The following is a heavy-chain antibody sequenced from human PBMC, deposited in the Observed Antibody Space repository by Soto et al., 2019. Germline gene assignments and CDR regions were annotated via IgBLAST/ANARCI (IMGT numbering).Heavy chain of an antibody. Sequence: ASVKVSCKASGYTFTSYAMHWVRQAPGQRLEWMGWINAGNGNTKYSQKFQGRVTITRDTSAGTAYMELSSLRSEDTAVYYCARSLFCTNGVCPEGTTYYFDYWGQGTLVTVSS. J-gene: IGHJ4*02. V-gene: IGHV1-3*01. D-gene: IGHD2-8*01. CDR3: ARSLFCTNGVCPEGTTYYFDY. CDR2: INAGNGNT. CDR1: GYTFTSYA.